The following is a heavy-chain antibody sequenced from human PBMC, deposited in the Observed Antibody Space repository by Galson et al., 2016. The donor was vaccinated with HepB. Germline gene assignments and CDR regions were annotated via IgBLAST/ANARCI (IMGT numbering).Heavy chain of an antibody. V-gene: IGHV4-31*03. CDR1: DGSISSGSHY. Sequence: TLSLTCTVSDGSISSGSHYWHWVRQHPGRGLEWIGYIHYSGSTDYNPSLKSRVTMSVDTSKNQLSLKLSSVTAADTAVYYCARASIITIFGVVRGVNGMDVWGQGTTVTVSS. CDR3: ARASIITIFGVVRGVNGMDV. J-gene: IGHJ6*02. CDR2: IHYSGST. D-gene: IGHD3-3*01.